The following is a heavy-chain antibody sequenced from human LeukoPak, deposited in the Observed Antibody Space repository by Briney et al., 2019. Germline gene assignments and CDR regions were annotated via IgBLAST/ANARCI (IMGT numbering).Heavy chain of an antibody. CDR2: IKSDGST. J-gene: IGHJ1*01. CDR1: GFTFSSYW. V-gene: IGHV3-74*01. D-gene: IGHD3-22*01. Sequence: GGSLRLSCAASGFTFSSYWMHWVRQAPGKGLVRVSRIKSDGSTNYADSVKGRFTISRDNAKNTLSLQMNSLRAEDTGVYYRARAPSEIGGYYPEYFRHWGQGTLVTVSS. CDR3: ARAPSEIGGYYPEYFRH.